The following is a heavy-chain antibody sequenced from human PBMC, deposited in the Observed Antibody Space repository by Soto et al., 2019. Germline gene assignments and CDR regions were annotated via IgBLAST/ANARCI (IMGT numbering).Heavy chain of an antibody. J-gene: IGHJ4*02. V-gene: IGHV3-30*18. CDR2: ISYDGRNK. D-gene: IGHD6-13*01. CDR1: GFTFSSYG. CDR3: AKDSYPGYSSHFDY. Sequence: QVQLVESGGGVFQPGRSLRLSCAASGFTFSSYGMHWVRQAPVKGLEWVAVISYDGRNKYYADSVKGRFTISRDNSKNALYLQMNSLRAEDTAVYYCAKDSYPGYSSHFDYWGQGTLVTVSS.